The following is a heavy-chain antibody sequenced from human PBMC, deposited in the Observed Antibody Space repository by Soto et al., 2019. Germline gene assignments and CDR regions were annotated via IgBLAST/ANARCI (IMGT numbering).Heavy chain of an antibody. J-gene: IGHJ5*02. Sequence: SVKVSCKASGGSFSSYAISWVRQAPGQGLEWMGGIIPIFGTANYAQKFQGRVTITADESTSTAYMELSSLRSEDTAVYYCARGYYYDSSGRDWFDPWGQGTLVTVSS. V-gene: IGHV1-69*13. CDR3: ARGYYYDSSGRDWFDP. CDR1: GGSFSSYA. CDR2: IIPIFGTA. D-gene: IGHD3-22*01.